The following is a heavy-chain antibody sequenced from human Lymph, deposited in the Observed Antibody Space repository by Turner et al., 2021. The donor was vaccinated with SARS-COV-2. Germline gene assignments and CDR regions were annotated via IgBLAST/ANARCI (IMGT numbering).Heavy chain of an antibody. Sequence: EVQLVESGGGVVKPGGSLRLSCAASGFTFSSYSMNWVRQAPGKGLEWVSSISSRSSYIYNADSVKGRFTISRENAKNSLYLQMNSLRAEDTAVYYCARDYYDFWSGYNSYYYGMDVWGQGTTVTVSS. CDR1: GFTFSSYS. V-gene: IGHV3-21*01. CDR2: ISSRSSYI. J-gene: IGHJ6*02. D-gene: IGHD3-3*01. CDR3: ARDYYDFWSGYNSYYYGMDV.